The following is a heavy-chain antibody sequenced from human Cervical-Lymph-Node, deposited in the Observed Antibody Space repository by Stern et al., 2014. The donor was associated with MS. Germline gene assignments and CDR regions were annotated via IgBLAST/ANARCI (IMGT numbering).Heavy chain of an antibody. Sequence: QVQLVQSGAEVKKPGASVKVPCTASGYTFTGYYLHWVRQAPGQGLELVGRVNTNSGDTKYAQNFQDRVTMTRDTSISTAYMELSRLRSDDTAVYYCARSLNWNDVEDYHYGLDVWGQGTTVTVSS. D-gene: IGHD1-1*01. CDR3: ARSLNWNDVEDYHYGLDV. V-gene: IGHV1-2*02. CDR1: GYTFTGYY. CDR2: VNTNSGDT. J-gene: IGHJ6*02.